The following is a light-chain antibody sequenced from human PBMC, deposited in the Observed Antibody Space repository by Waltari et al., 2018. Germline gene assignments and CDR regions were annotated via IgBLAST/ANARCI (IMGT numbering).Light chain of an antibody. V-gene: IGLV3-19*01. J-gene: IGLJ2*01. CDR1: SLRSYY. CDR2: GKN. CDR3: NSRDSSGNHVV. Sequence: SSELTQDPAVSVALGQTVRITCQGDSLRSYYASWYQQKPGQAPGLVIYGKNNRPSGIPDRFSGSSSGNTASLTITGAQAEDEADYYCNSRDSSGNHVVFGGG.